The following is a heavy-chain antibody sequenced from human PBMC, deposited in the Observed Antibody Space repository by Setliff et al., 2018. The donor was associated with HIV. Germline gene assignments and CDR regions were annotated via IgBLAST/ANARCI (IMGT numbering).Heavy chain of an antibody. CDR3: ARRGNYYASAFDY. V-gene: IGHV1-69*10. CDR2: VTPILHTT. D-gene: IGHD3-10*01. J-gene: IGHJ4*02. Sequence: GASVKVSCKSSGDTFSTYVFTWVRQAPGQGLEWMGGVTPILHTTNYAQKFQGRVTMTTDTSTSTAYMVLRSLRSDDTAVYYCARRGNYYASAFDYWGQGTLVTVSS. CDR1: GDTFSTYV.